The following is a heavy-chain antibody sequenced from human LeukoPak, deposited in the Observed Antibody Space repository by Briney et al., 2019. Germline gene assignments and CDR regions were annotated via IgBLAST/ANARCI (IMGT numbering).Heavy chain of an antibody. CDR2: ISGSGGST. D-gene: IGHD3-10*01. J-gene: IGHJ5*02. V-gene: IGHV3-23*01. CDR1: GFTFSSYA. Sequence: GGSLRLSCAASGFTFSSYAMSWVRQAPGKGLEWVSAISGSGGSTYYAGSVKGRFTISRDNSKNTLYLQMNSLRAEDTAVYYCAKGIRGYYGSGSYAWGQGTLVTVSS. CDR3: AKGIRGYYGSGSYA.